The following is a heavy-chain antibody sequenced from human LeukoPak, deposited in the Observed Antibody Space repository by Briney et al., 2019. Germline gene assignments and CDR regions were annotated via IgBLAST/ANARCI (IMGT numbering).Heavy chain of an antibody. CDR2: IKQDGSEK. CDR1: GFTFSSYW. Sequence: GGSLRLSCAASGFTFSSYWMHWVRQAPGKGLEWVANIKQDGSEKYYVDSVKGRFTISRDNAKNSLYLQMNSLRAEDTAVYSCFRGGDTSGYTNLGQGNLVTGSS. D-gene: IGHD3-22*01. J-gene: IGHJ4*02. CDR3: FRGGDTSGYTN. V-gene: IGHV3-7*01.